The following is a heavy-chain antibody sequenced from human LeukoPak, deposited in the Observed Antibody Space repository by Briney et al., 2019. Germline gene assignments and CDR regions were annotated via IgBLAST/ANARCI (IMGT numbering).Heavy chain of an antibody. Sequence: ASVKVSCKASGGTFSSYAISWVRQAPGQGLEWMGRIIPILGIANYAQKFQGRVTITADKSTSTAYMELSGLRSEDTAVYYCARCDVVVVAATRCAFDIWGQGTMVTVSS. D-gene: IGHD2-15*01. J-gene: IGHJ3*02. CDR2: IIPILGIA. CDR3: ARCDVVVVAATRCAFDI. V-gene: IGHV1-69*04. CDR1: GGTFSSYA.